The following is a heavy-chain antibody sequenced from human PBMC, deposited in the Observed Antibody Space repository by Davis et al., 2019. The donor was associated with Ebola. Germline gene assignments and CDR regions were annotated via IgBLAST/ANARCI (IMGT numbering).Heavy chain of an antibody. Sequence: ASVKVSCKASGYIFTLYAIHWVRQAPGQRLEWMGWINAGNGDTKYSQKFQGRVTITRDTSASTAYMELRSLRSDDTAVYYCARGAGGLKNYYGMDVWGQGTTVTVSS. CDR2: INAGNGDT. J-gene: IGHJ6*02. V-gene: IGHV1-3*01. CDR3: ARGAGGLKNYYGMDV. CDR1: GYIFTLYA. D-gene: IGHD3-16*01.